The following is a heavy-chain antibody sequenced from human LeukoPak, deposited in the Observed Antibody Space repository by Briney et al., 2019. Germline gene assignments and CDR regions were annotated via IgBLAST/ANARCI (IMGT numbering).Heavy chain of an antibody. J-gene: IGHJ4*02. Sequence: GGSLRLSCAASGFTFSSYEMNWVRQAPGKGLEWVSYISSSGSTIYYADSVKGRFTISRDNAKNSLYLQMNSLRAEDTAVYYCARGPRGWELLGYDYWGQGTLVTVSS. D-gene: IGHD1-26*01. V-gene: IGHV3-48*03. CDR3: ARGPRGWELLGYDY. CDR1: GFTFSSYE. CDR2: ISSSGSTI.